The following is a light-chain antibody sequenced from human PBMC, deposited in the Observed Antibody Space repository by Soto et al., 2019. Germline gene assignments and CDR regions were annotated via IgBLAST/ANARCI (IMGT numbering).Light chain of an antibody. Sequence: SYELTQPPSVSVAPGETASITCGGDNIGNRDMHWYQQKPGQAPVVVMYYDNDRPSGIPDRFSGYNSGNTATLTISRVEAGDEADYYCQVWASSSGVFGGGTKVTVL. CDR2: YDN. V-gene: IGLV3-21*04. CDR1: NIGNRD. CDR3: QVWASSSGV. J-gene: IGLJ3*02.